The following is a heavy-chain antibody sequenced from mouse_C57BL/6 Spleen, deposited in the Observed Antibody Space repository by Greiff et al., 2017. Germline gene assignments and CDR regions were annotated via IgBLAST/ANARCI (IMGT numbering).Heavy chain of an antibody. V-gene: IGHV3-6*01. CDR3: ARGDLYYFDD. J-gene: IGHJ2*01. CDR2: ISYDGSN. Sequence: EVKLQESGPGLVKPSQSLSLTCSVTGYSITSGYYWNWIRQFPGNKLEWMGYISYDGSNNYNPSLKNRISITRDTSKNQFFLKLNSVTTEDTATYYCARGDLYYFDDWGQGTTLTVSS. CDR1: GYSITSGYY.